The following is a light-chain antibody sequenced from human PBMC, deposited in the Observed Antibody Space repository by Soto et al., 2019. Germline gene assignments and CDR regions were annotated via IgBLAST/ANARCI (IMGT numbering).Light chain of an antibody. CDR3: QQYNNWPYT. Sequence: EIVMTQSPATLSVSPGERATLSCRASQSVSSNLAWYQQKPGQAPRLLISGASTRATGVPARFSGSGSGTEFTLTISSLQSADFAVYYCQQYNNWPYTFGQGTKLEIK. CDR1: QSVSSN. J-gene: IGKJ2*01. CDR2: GAS. V-gene: IGKV3-15*01.